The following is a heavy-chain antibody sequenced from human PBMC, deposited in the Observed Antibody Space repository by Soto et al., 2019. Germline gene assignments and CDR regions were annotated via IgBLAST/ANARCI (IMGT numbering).Heavy chain of an antibody. D-gene: IGHD5-12*01. CDR1: GGSISSSSYY. CDR3: ARHPSGYDSLDY. CDR2: IYYSGST. V-gene: IGHV4-39*01. Sequence: SETLSLTCTVSGGSISSSSYYWGWIRQPPGKGLEWIGSIYYSGSTYYNPSLKSRVTISVDTSKNQFSLKLSSVTAADTAVYYCARHPSGYDSLDYWGQGTLVTVSS. J-gene: IGHJ4*02.